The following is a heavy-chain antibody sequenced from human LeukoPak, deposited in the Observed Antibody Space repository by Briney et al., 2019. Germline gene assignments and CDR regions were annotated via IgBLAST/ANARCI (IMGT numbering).Heavy chain of an antibody. D-gene: IGHD1-26*01. CDR1: GGSISSGGYY. Sequence: PSETLSLTCTVSGGSISSGGYYWSWIRQPAGKGLEWIGRIYTSGSTNYNPSLKSRVTISVDTSKNQFSLNLSSVTAADTAVYYCARDRGGWEPPIWGQGTLVTVSS. V-gene: IGHV4-61*02. CDR2: IYTSGST. J-gene: IGHJ4*02. CDR3: ARDRGGWEPPI.